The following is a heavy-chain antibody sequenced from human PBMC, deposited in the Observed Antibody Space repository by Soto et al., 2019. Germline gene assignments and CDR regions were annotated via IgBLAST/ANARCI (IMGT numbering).Heavy chain of an antibody. Sequence: QVQLEQWGAGLLKPSETLSLTCAVYGGSFSGYYWSWIRQPPGKGLEWIGEINHSGSTSYIPSLESRVTISVDTSKNQFSLKLSSVTAADTAVYYCARGLHYYDISGYLGWYFDLWGRGTLVTVSS. V-gene: IGHV4-34*01. D-gene: IGHD2-2*03. CDR3: ARGLHYYDISGYLGWYFDL. J-gene: IGHJ2*01. CDR1: GGSFSGYY. CDR2: INHSGST.